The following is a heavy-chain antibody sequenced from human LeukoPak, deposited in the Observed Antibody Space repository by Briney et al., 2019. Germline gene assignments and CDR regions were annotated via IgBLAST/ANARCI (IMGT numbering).Heavy chain of an antibody. D-gene: IGHD2-21*02. CDR1: GFTFSSYA. V-gene: IGHV3-30*04. Sequence: GGSLRLSCAASGFTFSSYAMHWVRQAPGKGLEWVAVISYDGSNKYYADSVKGRFTISRDNSKNTLYVQMKSLRAEDTAVYYCAKDFVVVPGNVNYFDYWGQGTLVTVSS. CDR3: AKDFVVVPGNVNYFDY. J-gene: IGHJ4*02. CDR2: ISYDGSNK.